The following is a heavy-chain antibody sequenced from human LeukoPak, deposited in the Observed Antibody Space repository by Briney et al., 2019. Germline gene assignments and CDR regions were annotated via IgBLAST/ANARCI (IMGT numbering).Heavy chain of an antibody. Sequence: GGSLRLSCAASGFTFSSYSMNWVRQAPGKGLEWVSSISSSSSYIYYADSVKGRFTISRDNAKNSLYLQMNSLRAEDTAAYYCARAEVGATWDTYAFDIWGQGTMVTVSS. CDR3: ARAEVGATWDTYAFDI. CDR2: ISSSSSYI. CDR1: GFTFSSYS. V-gene: IGHV3-21*01. D-gene: IGHD1-26*01. J-gene: IGHJ3*02.